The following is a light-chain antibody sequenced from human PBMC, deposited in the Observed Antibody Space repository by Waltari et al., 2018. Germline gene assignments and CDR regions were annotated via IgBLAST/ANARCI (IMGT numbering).Light chain of an antibody. V-gene: IGLV3-19*01. J-gene: IGLJ1*01. CDR2: GKN. CDR3: NSRDSSGNPYV. Sequence: SSELTQDPAVSVALGQTVRITCQGDSLRTYYENWYQQKPGQAPVLVIYGKNNRPSGIPDRLSASSSGNSASLTIAGAQAEDEADYYCNSRDSSGNPYVFGSGTKVTVL. CDR1: SLRTYY.